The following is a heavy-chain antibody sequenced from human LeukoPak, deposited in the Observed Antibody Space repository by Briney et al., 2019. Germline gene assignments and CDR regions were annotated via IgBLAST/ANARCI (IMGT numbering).Heavy chain of an antibody. CDR3: ATPPSTVPRGKFDY. Sequence: PGGSLRLSCAASGFTFSSYAMSWVRQGPGKGLEWVSSISGSSSSIYYADSVKGRFTISRDNAKNSLYLQMNSLRADDTAVYYCATPPSTVPRGKFDYWGQGTLVTVSS. V-gene: IGHV3-21*06. J-gene: IGHJ4*02. D-gene: IGHD4-17*01. CDR2: ISGSSSSI. CDR1: GFTFSSYA.